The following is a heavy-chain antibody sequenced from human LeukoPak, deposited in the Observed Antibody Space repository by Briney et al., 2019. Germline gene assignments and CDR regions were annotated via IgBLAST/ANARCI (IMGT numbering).Heavy chain of an antibody. J-gene: IGHJ4*02. D-gene: IGHD6-13*01. CDR3: AIAAAAPWGASY. Sequence: SETLSLTCAVYGGSFSGYYWSWIRQPPEKGLEWIGEINHSGSTNYNPSLKSRVTISVDTSKNQFSLKLSSVTAADTAVYYCAIAAAAPWGASYWGQGTLVTVSS. CDR2: INHSGST. V-gene: IGHV4-34*01. CDR1: GGSFSGYY.